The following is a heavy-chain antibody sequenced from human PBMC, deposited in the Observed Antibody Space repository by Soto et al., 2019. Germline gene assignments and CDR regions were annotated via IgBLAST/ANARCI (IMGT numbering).Heavy chain of an antibody. J-gene: IGHJ6*03. CDR2: TKSKTDGGTT. V-gene: IGHV3-15*01. CDR3: FTVMIFGVVDWIAYYYMDV. CDR1: GITFSNAW. D-gene: IGHD3-3*01. Sequence: GGSLRLSCAASGITFSNAWMSWVRQAPGKGLEWVGLTKSKTDGGTTDYAAPVKGRFTISRDDSKNTLYLQMNSLKTEEPAVYYCFTVMIFGVVDWIAYYYMDVWGKGTTVTVSS.